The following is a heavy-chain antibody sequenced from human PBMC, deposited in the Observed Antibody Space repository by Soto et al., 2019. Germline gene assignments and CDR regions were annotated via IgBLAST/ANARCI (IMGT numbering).Heavy chain of an antibody. Sequence: QVQLVQSGGEVKKPGASVKVSCKASGYTFTTYGITWVRQGPGQGLEWMGWISAYNGNTNYAQKVQGRVTMTTDTSTSTANMEMRSLRSDDTDVYYCARAVDYYDSSGYYTHEYFQHWGQGTLVTVSS. CDR1: GYTFTTYG. D-gene: IGHD3-22*01. CDR3: ARAVDYYDSSGYYTHEYFQH. V-gene: IGHV1-18*01. CDR2: ISAYNGNT. J-gene: IGHJ1*01.